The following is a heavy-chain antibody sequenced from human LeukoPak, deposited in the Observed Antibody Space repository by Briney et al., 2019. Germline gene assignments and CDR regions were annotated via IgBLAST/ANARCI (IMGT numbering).Heavy chain of an antibody. Sequence: PGGSLRLSCAASGFTFSSYAMHWVRQAPGKGLEWVAVISYDGSNKYYADSVKGRFTISRDNSKNTLYLQMNSLRAEDTAVYYCARDGYPYYDILTGHYFDYWGQGTLVTVSS. CDR2: ISYDGSNK. CDR1: GFTFSSYA. D-gene: IGHD3-9*01. V-gene: IGHV3-30-3*01. J-gene: IGHJ4*02. CDR3: ARDGYPYYDILTGHYFDY.